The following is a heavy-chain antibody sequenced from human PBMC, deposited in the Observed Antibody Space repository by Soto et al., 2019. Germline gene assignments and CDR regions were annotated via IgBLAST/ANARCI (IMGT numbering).Heavy chain of an antibody. CDR3: ARDHQRNYDFWSGYYAFDI. CDR2: IYTSGST. J-gene: IGHJ3*02. Sequence: PSETLSLTCTVSGGSISSYYWSWIRQPAGKGLEWIGRIYTSGSTNYNPSLKSRVTMSVDTSKNQFSLKLSSVTAADTAVYYCARDHQRNYDFWSGYYAFDIWGQGTMVTVSS. CDR1: GGSISSYY. V-gene: IGHV4-4*07. D-gene: IGHD3-3*01.